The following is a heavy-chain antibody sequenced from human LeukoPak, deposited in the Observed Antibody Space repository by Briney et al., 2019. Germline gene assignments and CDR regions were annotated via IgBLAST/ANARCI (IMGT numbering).Heavy chain of an antibody. Sequence: ASVTVSCKASGGTFSSYAISWVRQAPGPGLEWMGMIIPIFGTANYAQKFQGRVTITTDESTSTAYMELSSLRSEDTAVYYCARGPLHDFWSGYLDYWGQGTLVTVSS. J-gene: IGHJ4*02. CDR1: GGTFSSYA. D-gene: IGHD3-3*01. CDR3: ARGPLHDFWSGYLDY. V-gene: IGHV1-69*05. CDR2: IIPIFGTA.